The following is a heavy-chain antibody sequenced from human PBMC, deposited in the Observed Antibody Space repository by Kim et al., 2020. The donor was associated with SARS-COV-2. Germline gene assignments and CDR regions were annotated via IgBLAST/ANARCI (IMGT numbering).Heavy chain of an antibody. CDR3: ARGPTHNYYGSGSYGLPSVYFDY. CDR2: IYYSGST. J-gene: IGHJ4*02. V-gene: IGHV4-61*01. Sequence: SETLSLTCTVSGGSVSSGSYYWSWIRQPPGKGLEWIGYIYYSGSTNYNPSLKSRVTISVDTSKNQFSLKLSSVTAADTAVYYCARGPTHNYYGSGSYGLPSVYFDYWGQGALVTVSS. CDR1: GGSVSSGSYY. D-gene: IGHD3-10*01.